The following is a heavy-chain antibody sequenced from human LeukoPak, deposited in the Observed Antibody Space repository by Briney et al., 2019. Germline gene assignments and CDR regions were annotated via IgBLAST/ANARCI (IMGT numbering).Heavy chain of an antibody. J-gene: IGHJ4*02. Sequence: ASVKVSCKASGYTFTGYYMHWVRQAPGQGLEWMGWINPNSGGTNYAQKFQGRVTMTRDTSISTAYMELSRLRSDDTAVYYCARTLNYGDYVFFFGYWGQGTLVTVSS. CDR2: INPNSGGT. D-gene: IGHD4-17*01. V-gene: IGHV1-2*02. CDR3: ARTLNYGDYVFFFGY. CDR1: GYTFTGYY.